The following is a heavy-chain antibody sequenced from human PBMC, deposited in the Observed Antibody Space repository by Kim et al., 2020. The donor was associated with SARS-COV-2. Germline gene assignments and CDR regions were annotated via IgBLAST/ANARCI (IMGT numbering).Heavy chain of an antibody. Sequence: WNSGSIGYADSAKGRFTISRDNAKNSLYLQMNSLRAEDTALYYCAKELVYYFDYWGQGTLVTVSS. D-gene: IGHD2-2*01. CDR3: AKELVYYFDY. J-gene: IGHJ4*02. V-gene: IGHV3-9*01. CDR2: WNSGSI.